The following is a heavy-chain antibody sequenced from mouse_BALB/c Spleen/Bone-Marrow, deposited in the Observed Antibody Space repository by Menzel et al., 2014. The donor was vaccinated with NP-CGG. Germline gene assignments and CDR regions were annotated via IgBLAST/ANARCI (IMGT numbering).Heavy chain of an antibody. Sequence: VQLQQSGPELVKPGASVRISCKAAGYTFTSYYIHWVKQRPGQGLEWIGWTYPGNVNTKYNEKFKGKATLTADKSSSTAYFLLSSLTSEDSAVYFCAREANWNFDYWGQGTTLTVSS. V-gene: IGHV1S56*01. CDR1: GYTFTSYY. CDR3: AREANWNFDY. J-gene: IGHJ2*01. CDR2: TYPGNVNT. D-gene: IGHD4-1*01.